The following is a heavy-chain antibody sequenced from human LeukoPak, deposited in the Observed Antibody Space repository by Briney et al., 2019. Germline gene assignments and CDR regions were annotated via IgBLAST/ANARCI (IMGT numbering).Heavy chain of an antibody. CDR1: GFIFSNDD. CDR3: AKTGYGSGWKFDC. Sequence: GGSLRLSCAASGFIFSNDDMTWFRQAPGKGLEWVSAITSSGDLTLYADSVKGRFTISRDNSKNTLYLQMNSLRAEDTAVYYCAKTGYGSGWKFDCWGQGSLVTVSS. J-gene: IGHJ4*02. CDR2: ITSSGDLT. V-gene: IGHV3-23*01. D-gene: IGHD6-19*01.